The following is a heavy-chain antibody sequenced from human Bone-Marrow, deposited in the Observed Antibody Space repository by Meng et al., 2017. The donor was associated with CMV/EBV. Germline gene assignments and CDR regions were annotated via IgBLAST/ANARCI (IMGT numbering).Heavy chain of an antibody. CDR3: ARISSSDYDFWSGYYIGACYYYGMDV. CDR1: GGSISSSSYY. Sequence: SETLSLTCTVSGGSISSSSYYWGWIRQPPGKGLEWIGSIYYSGSTYYNPSLKSRVTISVDTSKNQFSLKLSSVTAADTAVYYWARISSSDYDFWSGYYIGACYYYGMDVWGQGTTVTVSS. CDR2: IYYSGST. D-gene: IGHD3-3*01. J-gene: IGHJ6*02. V-gene: IGHV4-39*01.